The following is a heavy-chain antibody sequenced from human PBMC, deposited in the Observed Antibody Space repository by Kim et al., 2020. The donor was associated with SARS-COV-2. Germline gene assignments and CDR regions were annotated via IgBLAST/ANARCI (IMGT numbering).Heavy chain of an antibody. CDR3: AKVKLGTNWFDP. CDR1: GFTFDDYA. V-gene: IGHV3-9*01. CDR2: ISWNSGSI. J-gene: IGHJ5*02. D-gene: IGHD1-1*01. Sequence: SLRLSCAASGFTFDDYAMHWVRQAPGKGLEWVSGISWNSGSIGYADSVKGRFTISRDNAKNSLYLQMNSLRAEDTALYYCAKVKLGTNWFDPWGQGTL.